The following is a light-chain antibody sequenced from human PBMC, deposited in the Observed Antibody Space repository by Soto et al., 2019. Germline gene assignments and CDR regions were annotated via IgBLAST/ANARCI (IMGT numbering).Light chain of an antibody. J-gene: IGLJ3*02. CDR2: GNN. V-gene: IGLV1-40*01. CDR3: QSYDSSLSGWV. Sequence: QSVLTQPPSVSGAPGQKVTISCTRSSSNIGAAYDVHWYQHLPGTAPKLLIYGNNNRPSGVPDRFSGSKSGTSASLAITGHQAEDEADYYCQSYDSSLSGWVFGGGTKLTVL. CDR1: SSNIGAAYD.